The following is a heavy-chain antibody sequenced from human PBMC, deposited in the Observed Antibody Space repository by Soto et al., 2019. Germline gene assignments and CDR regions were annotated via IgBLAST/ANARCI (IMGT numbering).Heavy chain of an antibody. CDR2: IYPGDSDT. D-gene: IGHD5-12*01. CDR3: ARHRGSWLQLIKPHLASLDY. CDR1: GYSFTSYW. Sequence: PGESLKISCKGSGYSFTSYWIGWVRQMPGKGLEWMGIIYPGDSDTRYSPSFQGQVTISADKSISTAYLQWSSLKVSDTAMYYCARHRGSWLQLIKPHLASLDYWGQGTLVTVSS. V-gene: IGHV5-51*01. J-gene: IGHJ4*02.